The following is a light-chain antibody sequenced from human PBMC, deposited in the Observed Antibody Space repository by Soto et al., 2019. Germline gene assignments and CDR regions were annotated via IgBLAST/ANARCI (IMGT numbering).Light chain of an antibody. Sequence: SYELTQPPSVSVSPGQTASITCSGEKLGDKYACWYQQKPGQSPVLVIYHNSKRPSGIPERFSGSNSGNTATLTIGGTQAMDGADYYCQARDSSTRVVFGGGTKVTVL. V-gene: IGLV3-1*01. CDR3: QARDSSTRVV. J-gene: IGLJ2*01. CDR2: HNS. CDR1: KLGDKY.